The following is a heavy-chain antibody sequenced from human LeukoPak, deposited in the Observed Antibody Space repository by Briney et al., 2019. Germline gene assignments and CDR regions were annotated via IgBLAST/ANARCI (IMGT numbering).Heavy chain of an antibody. V-gene: IGHV3-15*01. J-gene: IGHJ4*02. D-gene: IGHD3-22*01. Sequence: GGSLRLSCTGCGFPFSDAWMTWVRQAPGQGPEWVGRIKSKGGGGTIDYASPVKGRFTISRDDSENTLYLQMNSLRTDDTAVYYCTTEHYYYEGLDYWGQGTLVTVSS. CDR2: IKSKGGGGTI. CDR1: GFPFSDAW. CDR3: TTEHYYYEGLDY.